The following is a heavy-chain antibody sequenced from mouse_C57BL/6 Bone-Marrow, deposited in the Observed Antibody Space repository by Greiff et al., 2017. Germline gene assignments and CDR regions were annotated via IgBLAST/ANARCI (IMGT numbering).Heavy chain of an antibody. CDR1: GYTFTNYW. Sequence: QVQLQQSGAELVKPGASVKLSCKASGYTFTNYWMHWVKQRPGQGLEWIGMMHPNGGSPDYNEKFKSEATLSVAKSSRTAYMELSSLTSEDSAVYYCARSYDYDDYTMDYGGQGTSVTVSS. CDR3: ARSYDYDDYTMDY. D-gene: IGHD2-4*01. V-gene: IGHV1-64*01. J-gene: IGHJ4*01. CDR2: MHPNGGSP.